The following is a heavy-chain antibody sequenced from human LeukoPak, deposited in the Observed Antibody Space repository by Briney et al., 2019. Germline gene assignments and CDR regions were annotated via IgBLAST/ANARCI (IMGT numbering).Heavy chain of an antibody. CDR2: IYPGDSDT. J-gene: IGHJ4*02. V-gene: IGHV5-51*01. Sequence: GESLKISCKGSGYNFISYWIGWVRQMPGKGLEWMGIIYPGDSDTRYSPSFQGQVTISADKSISTAYLQWSSLKASDTAVYYCVRRTNNGWTDYWGQGTLVTVSS. D-gene: IGHD6-19*01. CDR1: GYNFISYW. CDR3: VRRTNNGWTDY.